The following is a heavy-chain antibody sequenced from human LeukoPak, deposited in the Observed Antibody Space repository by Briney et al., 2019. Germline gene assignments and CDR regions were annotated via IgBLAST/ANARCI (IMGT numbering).Heavy chain of an antibody. Sequence: SETLSLTFTVSGGSISSCSYYWSWIRQPAGKGLEWIGRIYTSGSTNYNPSLKSRVTISVDTSKNQFSLKLSSVTAADTAVYYCARVSLVRGAPDYYFDYWGQGTLVTVSS. V-gene: IGHV4-61*02. CDR1: GGSISSCSYY. CDR2: IYTSGST. J-gene: IGHJ4*02. CDR3: ARVSLVRGAPDYYFDY. D-gene: IGHD3-10*01.